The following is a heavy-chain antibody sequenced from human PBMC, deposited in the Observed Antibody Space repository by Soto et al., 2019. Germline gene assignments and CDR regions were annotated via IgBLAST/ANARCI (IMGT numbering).Heavy chain of an antibody. D-gene: IGHD1-26*01. V-gene: IGHV3-33*01. CDR3: ARDKGAGQWGPIILYYFDY. CDR2: IWYDGSNK. J-gene: IGHJ4*02. CDR1: GFTFSSYG. Sequence: QVQLVESGGGVVQPGRSLRLSCAASGFTFSSYGMHWVRQAPGKGLEWVAVIWYDGSNKYYADSVKGRFTISRDNSKNTLYLQMNSLRAEDTAVYYCARDKGAGQWGPIILYYFDYWGQGTLVTVSS.